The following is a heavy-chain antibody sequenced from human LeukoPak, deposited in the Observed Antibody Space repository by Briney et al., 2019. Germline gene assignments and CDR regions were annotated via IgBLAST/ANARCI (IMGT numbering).Heavy chain of an antibody. D-gene: IGHD3-3*01. V-gene: IGHV3-11*01. CDR3: ASQYDFWSGYYDY. J-gene: IGHJ4*02. CDR1: GFTFSDYY. Sequence: GGSLRLSCAASGFTFSDYYMSWIRQAPGRGLEWVSYISSSGSTIYYADSVKGRFTISRDNAKNSLYLQMNSLRAEDTAVYYCASQYDFWSGYYDYWGQGTLVTVSS. CDR2: ISSSGSTI.